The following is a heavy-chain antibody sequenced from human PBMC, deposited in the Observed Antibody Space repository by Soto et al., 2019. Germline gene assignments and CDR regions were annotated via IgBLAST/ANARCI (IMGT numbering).Heavy chain of an antibody. V-gene: IGHV3-15*07. CDR2: IKNKVQGETA. Sequence: GGSLRLSCAVSGLTFDDAWMNWVRQAPGKGLEWVGRIKNKVQGETADYAAPVKGRFTISRDESKNTLFLQMSSLRTEDTAVYYCTTDWHFTIDYWAQGTLVTVSS. J-gene: IGHJ4*02. CDR3: TTDWHFTIDY. D-gene: IGHD3-3*02. CDR1: GLTFDDAW.